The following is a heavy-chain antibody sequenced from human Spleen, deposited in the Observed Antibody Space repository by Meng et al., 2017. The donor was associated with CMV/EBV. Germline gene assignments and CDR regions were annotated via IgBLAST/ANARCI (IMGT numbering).Heavy chain of an antibody. Sequence: GESLKISCAASGFTFSSNDMHWVRQTTGKGLEWVSAIGTAGDTYYPGSVKGRFTISRDNAKNSLYLQMNSLRAEDTAVYYCARASAVRYWGQGTTVTVSS. CDR3: ARASAVRY. D-gene: IGHD4-23*01. CDR2: IGTAGDT. V-gene: IGHV3-13*01. CDR1: GFTFSSND. J-gene: IGHJ6*02.